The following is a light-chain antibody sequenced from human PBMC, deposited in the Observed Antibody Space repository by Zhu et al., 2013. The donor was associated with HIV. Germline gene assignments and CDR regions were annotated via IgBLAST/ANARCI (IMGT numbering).Light chain of an antibody. CDR1: QSLLSESNNKNY. V-gene: IGKV4-1*01. J-gene: IGKJ1*01. CDR2: WSS. CDR3: QQFYVTPRT. Sequence: DIILTQSPDFVAVFPGDRATINCSSSQSLLSESNNKNYLAWYQLKLGQPPKLLIYWSSTRPSGVPDRFRGSGSGTNFTLSISRLQAQDVAIYYCQQFYVTPRTFGQGTEGGTQT.